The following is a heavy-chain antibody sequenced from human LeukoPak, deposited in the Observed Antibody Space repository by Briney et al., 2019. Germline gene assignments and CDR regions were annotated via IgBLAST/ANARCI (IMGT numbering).Heavy chain of an antibody. V-gene: IGHV4-31*03. Sequence: PSQTLSLTCTVSGVSISSVGYYWSWTRQHPGKGLEWIGYIYYSGSTYYNPSLNTRVTISVDTSKNQFSLKLSSVTAADTAVYYCARGDYGDPFYYYYGMDVWGQGTKVTVSS. D-gene: IGHD4-17*01. CDR3: ARGDYGDPFYYYYGMDV. CDR1: GVSISSVGYY. J-gene: IGHJ6*02. CDR2: IYYSGST.